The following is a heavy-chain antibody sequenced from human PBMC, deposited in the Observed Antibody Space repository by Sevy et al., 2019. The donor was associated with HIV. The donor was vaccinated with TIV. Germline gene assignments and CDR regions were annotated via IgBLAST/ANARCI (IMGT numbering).Heavy chain of an antibody. Sequence: ASVKVSCKASSYTFINYGITWLRQAPGQGLEWMGWISAYNGNTNYAQKFQGRVTMTTDTSSTTAYMELRSLISDDTAVDYCARDSMPLVQGVIITPYFYGMDVWGQGTTVTVSS. CDR1: SYTFINYG. D-gene: IGHD3-10*01. CDR3: ARDSMPLVQGVIITPYFYGMDV. J-gene: IGHJ6*02. CDR2: ISAYNGNT. V-gene: IGHV1-18*01.